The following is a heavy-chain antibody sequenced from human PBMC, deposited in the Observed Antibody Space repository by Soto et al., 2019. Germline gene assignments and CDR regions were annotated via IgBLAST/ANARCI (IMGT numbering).Heavy chain of an antibody. CDR2: ISYDGSNK. D-gene: IGHD3-10*01. V-gene: IGHV3-30-3*01. Sequence: QAQLVESGGGVVQPGRSLRLSCAASGFTFSSYAMHWVRQAPGKGLEWVAVISYDGSNKYYADSVKGRCTISRDNSKNTLYLQMNSLRAEETAVYYCARGRFGELYGMDVWGQGSTVTVSS. J-gene: IGHJ6*02. CDR1: GFTFSSYA. CDR3: ARGRFGELYGMDV.